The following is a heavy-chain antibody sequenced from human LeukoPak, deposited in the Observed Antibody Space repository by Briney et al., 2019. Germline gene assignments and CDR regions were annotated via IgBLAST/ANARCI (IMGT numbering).Heavy chain of an antibody. CDR3: ARSPSRRGGNSRYNWFDP. Sequence: GGSLRLSCAASGFTFSSYSMNWVRQAPGKGLEWISYICSRSTTTYYADSVKDRFTISRDNAKNSLYLQMHSLRVEDTAVYYCARSPSRRGGNSRYNWFDPWGQGTLVTVSS. D-gene: IGHD4-23*01. CDR2: ICSRSTTT. J-gene: IGHJ5*02. CDR1: GFTFSSYS. V-gene: IGHV3-48*01.